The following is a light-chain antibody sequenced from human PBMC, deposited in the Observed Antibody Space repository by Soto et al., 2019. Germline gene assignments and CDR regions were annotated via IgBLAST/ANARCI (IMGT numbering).Light chain of an antibody. Sequence: QSALTQPASVSGSPGQSITIACTGPNRNVGSYNLVSWYQQRPGEAPKLIISEVRNRPSGISYRFTGSKSGNTASLTISGLQAEDEADYYCSSYTTSSTLVFGGGTKLTVL. CDR1: NRNVGSYNL. V-gene: IGLV2-14*01. CDR3: SSYTTSSTLV. CDR2: EVR. J-gene: IGLJ3*02.